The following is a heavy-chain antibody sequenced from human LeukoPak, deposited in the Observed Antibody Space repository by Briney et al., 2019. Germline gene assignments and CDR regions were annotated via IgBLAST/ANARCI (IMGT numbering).Heavy chain of an antibody. CDR1: GYTFTSYG. D-gene: IGHD5-18*01. J-gene: IGHJ5*02. V-gene: IGHV1-18*01. Sequence: GASVKVSCKASGYTFTSYGISWVRQAPGQGLEWMGWISAYNGNTNYAQKLQGRVTMTTDTSTSTAYMELRSLRSDDTAVYYCARQGTWIQQSPWFDPWGQGTLVTVSS. CDR2: ISAYNGNT. CDR3: ARQGTWIQQSPWFDP.